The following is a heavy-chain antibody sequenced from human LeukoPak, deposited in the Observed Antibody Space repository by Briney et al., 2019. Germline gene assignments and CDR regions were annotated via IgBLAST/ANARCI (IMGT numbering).Heavy chain of an antibody. V-gene: IGHV3-30*18. J-gene: IGHJ5*02. Sequence: GGSLRLSCAASGFTFSNYGMHWVRQAPGKGLEWVALISYDGSYKYYADSVKGRFTISRDNSKNTLYLQMNSLRAEDTAVYYCAKDLGSWADHWGQGTVVTVSS. D-gene: IGHD6-13*01. CDR2: ISYDGSYK. CDR3: AKDLGSWADH. CDR1: GFTFSNYG.